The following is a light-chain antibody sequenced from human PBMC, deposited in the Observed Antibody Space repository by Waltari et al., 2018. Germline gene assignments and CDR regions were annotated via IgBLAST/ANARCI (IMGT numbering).Light chain of an antibody. CDR2: GNH. V-gene: IGLV1-44*01. Sequence: QPLLTQPPSASGTPGQRVTLACSGSRSNIGGNTVSWYKQLPGAAPKLLIYGNHHRPSGVPYRFSGSKSGTSASLAISGLQTEDEADYDCSAWDDSLHGWVFGGGTGLTVL. CDR1: RSNIGGNT. CDR3: SAWDDSLHGWV. J-gene: IGLJ3*02.